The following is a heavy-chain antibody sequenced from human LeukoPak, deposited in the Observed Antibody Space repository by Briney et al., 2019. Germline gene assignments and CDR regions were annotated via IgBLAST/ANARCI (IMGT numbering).Heavy chain of an antibody. D-gene: IGHD6-19*01. Sequence: GGSLRLSCAASGFTFSSYAMSWVRQAPGKGLEWVSTISGSGSSTYYADSVKGRFTISRDNSKNTLYLQMNSLKAEDTAVFYCAKDPSSGWPDAFDIWGQGTMVTVSS. CDR2: ISGSGSST. J-gene: IGHJ3*02. CDR3: AKDPSSGWPDAFDI. CDR1: GFTFSSYA. V-gene: IGHV3-23*01.